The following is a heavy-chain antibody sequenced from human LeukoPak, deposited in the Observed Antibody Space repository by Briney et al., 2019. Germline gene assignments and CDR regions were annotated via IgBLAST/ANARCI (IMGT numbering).Heavy chain of an antibody. D-gene: IGHD1-1*01. Sequence: SETLSLTCTVSGYSISSGYYWGWIRQPPGKGLEWIGGIYHSGSTYYNPSLKSRVTISVDTSKNQFSLKLSSVTAADTAVYYRARDRPTLQLEPSTRFDPWGQGTLVTVSS. CDR3: ARDRPTLQLEPSTRFDP. CDR1: GYSISSGYY. J-gene: IGHJ5*02. V-gene: IGHV4-38-2*02. CDR2: IYHSGST.